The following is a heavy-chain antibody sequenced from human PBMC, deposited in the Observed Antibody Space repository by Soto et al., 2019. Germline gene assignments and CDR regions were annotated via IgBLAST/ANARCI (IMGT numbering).Heavy chain of an antibody. J-gene: IGHJ4*02. CDR1: GGSISSGDYY. V-gene: IGHV4-30-4*01. Sequence: SETLSLTCPVSGGSISSGDYYWSWIRQPPGKGLEWIGYIYYRGSTYYSPSLKSRVTISVDTSKNQFSLKLSSVTAADTAVYYCARGPTYYDILTGLFFDYWGQGSLVTVSS. CDR2: IYYRGST. D-gene: IGHD3-9*01. CDR3: ARGPTYYDILTGLFFDY.